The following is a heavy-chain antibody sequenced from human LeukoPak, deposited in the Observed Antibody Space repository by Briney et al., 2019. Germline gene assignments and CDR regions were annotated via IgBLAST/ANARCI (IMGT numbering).Heavy chain of an antibody. CDR3: ARVEMEQQLEFDY. V-gene: IGHV4-39*07. Sequence: PSETLSLTCTVSGGSISSSSYYWGWIRQPPGKGLEWIGSIYYSGSTYYNPSLKSRVTISVDTSKNQFSLKLSSVTAADTAVYYCARVEMEQQLEFDYWGQGTLVTVSS. CDR1: GGSISSSSYY. D-gene: IGHD6-13*01. CDR2: IYYSGST. J-gene: IGHJ4*02.